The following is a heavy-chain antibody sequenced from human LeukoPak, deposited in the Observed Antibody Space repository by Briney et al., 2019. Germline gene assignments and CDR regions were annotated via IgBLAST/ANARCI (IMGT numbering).Heavy chain of an antibody. CDR1: GFTFSSYA. Sequence: TGGSLRLSCVASGFTFSSYAMTWVRQAPGKGLEWVSAISGSGSYTYYADSVKGRFTISRDNSKSTLSLQMNILRAEDTAAYYCAKGSRWELPIDYWGQGTLVTVSS. D-gene: IGHD1-26*01. CDR2: ISGSGSYT. V-gene: IGHV3-23*01. CDR3: AKGSRWELPIDY. J-gene: IGHJ4*02.